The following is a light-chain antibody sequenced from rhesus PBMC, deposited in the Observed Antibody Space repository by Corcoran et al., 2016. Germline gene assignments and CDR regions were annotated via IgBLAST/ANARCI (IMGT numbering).Light chain of an antibody. V-gene: IGKV1-33*02. CDR3: QHGYGIPLT. CDR1: QGISHD. Sequence: DLQMTQSPSSLSASVGDRVTITCPASQGISHDLAWYQQKLEKVPNLLIFAASPLRSGVPSRFSGSGSGTDSTLTISSRQPEDFATYYWQHGYGIPLTVGGGTKVEIK. J-gene: IGKJ4*01. CDR2: AAS.